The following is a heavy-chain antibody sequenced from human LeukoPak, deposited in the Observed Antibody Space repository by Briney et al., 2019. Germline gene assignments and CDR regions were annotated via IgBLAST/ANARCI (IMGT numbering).Heavy chain of an antibody. J-gene: IGHJ3*02. CDR2: ISYSGST. CDR1: GGSISPYC. V-gene: IGHV4-59*01. D-gene: IGHD3-10*01. CDR3: AKEGAESFPDAFDI. Sequence: SETLSLTCTVSGGSISPYCWSWLRQPPGKGLEWIGYISYSGSTKNNPSLKSRVTISVDTSKNQFSLKLTSVTAADTAVYYCAKEGAESFPDAFDIWGQGTVITVSS.